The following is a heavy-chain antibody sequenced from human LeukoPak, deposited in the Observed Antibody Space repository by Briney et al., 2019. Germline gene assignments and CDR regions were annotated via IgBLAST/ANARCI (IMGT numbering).Heavy chain of an antibody. CDR1: GGTFSSYA. V-gene: IGHV1-69*13. Sequence: SVKVSCKASGGTFSSYAISWVRQAPGQGLEWMGGIIPIFVTANYAQKFQGRVTITADESTSTAYMELSSLRSEDTAVYYCARVDCSSTSCYTWYFDLWGRGTLVTVSS. D-gene: IGHD2-2*02. CDR2: IIPIFVTA. CDR3: ARVDCSSTSCYTWYFDL. J-gene: IGHJ2*01.